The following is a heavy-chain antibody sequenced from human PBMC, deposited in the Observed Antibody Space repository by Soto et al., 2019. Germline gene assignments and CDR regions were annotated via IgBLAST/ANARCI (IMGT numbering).Heavy chain of an antibody. J-gene: IGHJ6*04. CDR1: GFTFSSYW. CDR3: AREIAARL. CDR2: IKQDGSEE. D-gene: IGHD6-6*01. V-gene: IGHV3-7*01. Sequence: EVQLVESGGGLVQPGGSLRLSCAASGFTFSSYWMSWFRQAPGKGLEWVANIKQDGSEENYEDSVKGRFTISRDNAKNALYLQMNSLRVEDTAVYYCAREIAARLWGKGTTVTVSS.